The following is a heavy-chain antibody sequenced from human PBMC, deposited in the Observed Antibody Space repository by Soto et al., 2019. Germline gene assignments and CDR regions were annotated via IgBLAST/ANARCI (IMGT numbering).Heavy chain of an antibody. CDR1: GFTFSNAW. D-gene: IGHD3-3*01. CDR3: TTERSVFGVVIDY. CDR2: IKSKTDGGTT. Sequence: GGSLRLSCAASGFTFSNAWMSWVRQAPGKGLEWVGRIKSKTDGGTTDYAAPVKGRFTISRDDSKNTLYLQMNSLKTEETAVYYGTTERSVFGVVIDYWGQGTLVTVSS. V-gene: IGHV3-15*01. J-gene: IGHJ4*02.